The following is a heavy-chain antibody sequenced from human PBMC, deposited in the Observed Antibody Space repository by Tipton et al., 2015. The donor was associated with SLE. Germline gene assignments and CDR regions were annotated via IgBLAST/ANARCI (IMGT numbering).Heavy chain of an antibody. CDR2: IYYSGIT. D-gene: IGHD6-19*01. J-gene: IGHJ4*02. V-gene: IGHV4-39*02. Sequence: TLSLTCTVSGDSISNSPYYWGWIRQPPGKGLQWIGNIYYSGITHYNPSLKSRVTISVDTSKNQFSRKLSSVTAADTAVYYCARDRGGSGWPEYYFDYWGQGALVTVSS. CDR3: ARDRGGSGWPEYYFDY. CDR1: GDSISNSPYY.